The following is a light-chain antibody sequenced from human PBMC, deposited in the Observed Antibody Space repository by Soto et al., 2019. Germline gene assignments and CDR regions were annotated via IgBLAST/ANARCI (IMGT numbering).Light chain of an antibody. CDR1: SGDIGSYNR. CDR3: SSYAGSNIYV. V-gene: IGLV2-8*01. J-gene: IGLJ1*01. CDR2: EVS. Sequence: QSVLTQPASVSGSPGQSITISCTGTSGDIGSYNRVSWYQQNPGKAPKLIIYEVSKRPPGVPDRFSGSKSGNTASLSVSGLQAEDDGDYYCSSYAGSNIYVFGTGTKLTVL.